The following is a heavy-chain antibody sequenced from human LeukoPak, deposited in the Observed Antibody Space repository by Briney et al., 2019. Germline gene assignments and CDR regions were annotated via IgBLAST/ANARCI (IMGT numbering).Heavy chain of an antibody. CDR2: INHSGST. J-gene: IGHJ4*02. CDR3: ARGRRITMIVVGAAFDY. D-gene: IGHD3-22*01. CDR1: GGSFSGYY. V-gene: IGHV4-34*01. Sequence: SQTLSLTCAVYGGSFSGYYWSWIRQPPGKGLEWIGEINHSGSTNYNPSLKSRVTISVDTSKNQFSLKLSSVTAADTAVYYCARGRRITMIVVGAAFDYWGQGTLVTVSS.